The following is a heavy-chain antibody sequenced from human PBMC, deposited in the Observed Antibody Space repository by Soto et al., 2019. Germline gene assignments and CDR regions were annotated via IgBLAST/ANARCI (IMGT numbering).Heavy chain of an antibody. D-gene: IGHD2-15*01. CDR1: GGSFSGYY. CDR2: INHSGST. Sequence: QVQLQQWGAGLLKPSETLSLTCAVYGGSFSGYYWSWIRQPPGKGLEWIGEINHSGSTNYNPSLKSRVTISVATSTNKFSLKLSSVTAADPDVYYCARGSRVLRSDIYYYGMDVWGQGTTVTVSS. J-gene: IGHJ6*02. V-gene: IGHV4-34*01. CDR3: ARGSRVLRSDIYYYGMDV.